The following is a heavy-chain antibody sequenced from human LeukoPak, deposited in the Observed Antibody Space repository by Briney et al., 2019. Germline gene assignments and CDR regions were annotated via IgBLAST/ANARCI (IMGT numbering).Heavy chain of an antibody. CDR3: ARHFSGTAWFGRYGSAFDI. CDR2: IYYSGST. CDR1: GGSISSYY. V-gene: IGHV4-59*08. D-gene: IGHD3-10*01. J-gene: IGHJ3*02. Sequence: SETLSLTCTVSGGSISSYYWSWIRQPPGKGLEWIGYIYYSGSTNYNPSLKSRVTISVDTSKNQFSLKLSSVTAADTAVYYCARHFSGTAWFGRYGSAFDIWGQGTMVTVSS.